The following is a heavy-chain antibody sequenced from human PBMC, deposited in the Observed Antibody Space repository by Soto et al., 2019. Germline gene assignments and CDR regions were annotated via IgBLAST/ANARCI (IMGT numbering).Heavy chain of an antibody. CDR2: INADNGNT. CDR1: GYTFTSYA. V-gene: IGHV1-3*01. Sequence: GASVKVSCKASGYTFTSYAMHWVRQAPGQRLEWMGWINADNGNTKYSQKLQGRVTMTTDTSTSTAYMELRSLRSDDTAVYYCATSFELYGSGSYPLDYWGQGTLVTVSS. CDR3: ATSFELYGSGSYPLDY. D-gene: IGHD3-10*01. J-gene: IGHJ4*02.